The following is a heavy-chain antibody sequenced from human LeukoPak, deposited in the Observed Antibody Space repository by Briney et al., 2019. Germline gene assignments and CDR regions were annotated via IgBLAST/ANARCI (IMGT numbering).Heavy chain of an antibody. CDR2: ISSSGSII. J-gene: IGHJ6*04. CDR3: AELGITMIGGV. V-gene: IGHV3-48*03. D-gene: IGHD3-10*02. Sequence: GGSLRLSCAASGFTFSSYEMNWVRQAPGKGLEWVSYISSSGSIIYYADSVKGRFTTSRDNAKNSLYLQMNSLRAEDTAVYYCAELGITMIGGVWGKGTTVTISS. CDR1: GFTFSSYE.